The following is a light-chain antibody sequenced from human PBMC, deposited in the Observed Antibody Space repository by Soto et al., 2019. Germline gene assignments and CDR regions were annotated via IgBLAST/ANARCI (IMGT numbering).Light chain of an antibody. CDR1: QSVRSF. V-gene: IGKV3-11*01. Sequence: EIVLTQSPATLSLSPGERATLSCGASQSVRSFLAWYQQKPGQAPSLLIYDASNRATGIPARFSGSGSGTDFTLTISSLEPEDFAVYYCQQRSNWPHTFGQGTKLEIK. CDR3: QQRSNWPHT. J-gene: IGKJ2*01. CDR2: DAS.